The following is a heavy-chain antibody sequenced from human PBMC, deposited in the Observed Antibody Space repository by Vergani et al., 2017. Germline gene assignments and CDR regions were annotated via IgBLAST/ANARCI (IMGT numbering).Heavy chain of an antibody. CDR1: GGSITNYY. CDR3: ARQGITMVRGVIRHFDY. D-gene: IGHD3-10*01. CDR2: VSVSGST. V-gene: IGHV4-4*07. Sequence: QVPLQESGPGLVNPSETLSLTCSVSGGSITNYYWSWIRQAAGKGLEWIGRVSVSGSTDSNASLRSRVTMSIDTSKNQFSLKLSSVTAADTAVYYCARQGITMVRGVIRHFDYWGQGTLVTVSS. J-gene: IGHJ4*02.